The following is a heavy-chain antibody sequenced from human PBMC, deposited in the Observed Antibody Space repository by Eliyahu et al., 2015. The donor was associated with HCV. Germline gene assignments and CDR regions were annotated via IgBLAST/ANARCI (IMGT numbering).Heavy chain of an antibody. J-gene: IGHJ3*02. Sequence: ELQLVESGGGLIQPGGSLRLSCVASGFTVSSNYMSWVRQAPGKGLEWVSVIYSGGSTFYADSVRGRFTISRDNSKNTVFLQMNSLRADDTAVYYCARDGSPFDPNAAFDIWGQGTVVTVSS. CDR3: ARDGSPFDPNAAFDI. CDR2: IYSGGST. D-gene: IGHD3-9*01. V-gene: IGHV3-53*01. CDR1: GFTVSSNY.